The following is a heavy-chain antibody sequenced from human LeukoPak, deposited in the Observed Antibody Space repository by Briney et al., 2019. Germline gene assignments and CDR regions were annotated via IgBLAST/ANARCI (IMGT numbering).Heavy chain of an antibody. J-gene: IGHJ5*02. D-gene: IGHD3-16*02. CDR3: ARDLRGYQQRYNWFDP. CDR1: GFTFSDYY. Sequence: SGGSLRLSCAASGFTFSDYYMSWIRQAPGKGLEWVSYISSSGSTIYYADSVKGRFTISRDNAKNSLYLQMNSLRAEDTAVYYCARDLRGYQQRYNWFDPWGQGTLVTVSS. CDR2: ISSSGSTI. V-gene: IGHV3-11*04.